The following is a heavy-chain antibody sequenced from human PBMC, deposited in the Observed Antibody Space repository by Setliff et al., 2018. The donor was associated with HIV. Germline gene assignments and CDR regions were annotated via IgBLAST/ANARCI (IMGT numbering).Heavy chain of an antibody. CDR3: TTLVGANPYHDAFDI. J-gene: IGHJ3*02. CDR1: GFTFGKVW. D-gene: IGHD1-26*01. V-gene: IGHV3-15*07. CDR2: IKSSRDGGTT. Sequence: GGSLRLSCAASGFTFGKVWMNWVRQAPGKGLEWVGRIKSSRDGGTTDYAAPVKGRFTTSKDDSIDTLYLQMNSLETEDTAVYYCTTLVGANPYHDAFDIWGQGTMVTVSS.